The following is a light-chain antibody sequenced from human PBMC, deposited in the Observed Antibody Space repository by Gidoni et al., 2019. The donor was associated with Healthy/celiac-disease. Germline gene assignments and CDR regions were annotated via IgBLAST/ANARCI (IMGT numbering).Light chain of an antibody. CDR1: ALPKQY. CDR2: KDS. V-gene: IGLV3-25*03. CDR3: QSADSSGTQGV. J-gene: IGLJ2*01. Sequence: SYELTQPPSVSVSPGQTARITCCGDALPKQYAYWYQQKPGQAPVLVIYKDSERPSGIPERFSGSSSGTTVTLTISGVQAEDEADYYCQSADSSGTQGVFGGGTKLTVL.